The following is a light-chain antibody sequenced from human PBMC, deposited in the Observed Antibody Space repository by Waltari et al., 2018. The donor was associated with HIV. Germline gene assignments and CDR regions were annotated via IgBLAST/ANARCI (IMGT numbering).Light chain of an antibody. CDR2: AAS. J-gene: IGKJ2*01. CDR1: QSVSSY. CDR3: QQYSTSLYT. V-gene: IGKV3-20*01. Sequence: EIVLTQSPGTLSLSPGERAILSCRASQSVSSYLAWYQQRPGQAPRRLIYAASTRATGIPDRFRGSGSRTDFTLTITRLQPEDFAVYYCQQYSTSLYTFGQGTKLE.